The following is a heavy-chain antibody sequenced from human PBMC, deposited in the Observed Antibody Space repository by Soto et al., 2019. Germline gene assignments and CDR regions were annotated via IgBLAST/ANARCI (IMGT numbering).Heavy chain of an antibody. CDR1: GYTFTSYG. CDR3: ARDGPFVGVISSHYYYYMDV. J-gene: IGHJ6*03. V-gene: IGHV1-18*01. Sequence: ASVKVSCKASGYTFTSYGISWVRQAPGQGLEWMGWISAYNGNTNYAQKLQGRVTMTTDTSTSTAYMELRSLRSDDTAVYYCARDGPFVGVISSHYYYYMDVWGKGTTVTVSS. CDR2: ISAYNGNT. D-gene: IGHD3-16*02.